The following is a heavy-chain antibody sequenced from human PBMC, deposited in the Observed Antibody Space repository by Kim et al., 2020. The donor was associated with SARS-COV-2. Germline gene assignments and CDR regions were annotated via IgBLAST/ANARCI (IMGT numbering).Heavy chain of an antibody. CDR1: GCIFSDYA. CDR2: ISDSGDPA. Sequence: GGSLRLSCAASGCIFSDYAMPWVRQAPWKFIGWGSSISDSGDPAYYADSVKCRFIISRDNSENTLHLQMNSLRAEDTAVYDCAKMRSLTTVLTPEDYLGQGALVTVSS. D-gene: IGHD4-17*01. J-gene: IGHJ4*02. V-gene: IGHV3-23*01. CDR3: AKMRSLTTVLTPEDY.